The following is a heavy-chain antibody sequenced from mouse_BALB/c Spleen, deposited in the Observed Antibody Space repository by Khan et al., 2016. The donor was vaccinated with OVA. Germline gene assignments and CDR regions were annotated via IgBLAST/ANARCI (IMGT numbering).Heavy chain of an antibody. J-gene: IGHJ4*01. CDR1: GFSLTSYG. CDR3: SKDRGYDAVNY. Sequence: QIQLVQSGPGLVAPSQSLSITCTVSGFSLTSYGVSWFRQPLGKGLVWWGVLWGDGNTNFHSALRSRLSISKHNPKSQVFLKLNSYQTDDTATYYCSKDRGYDAVNYWGQGTTFTVSS. V-gene: IGHV2-3*01. CDR2: LWGDGNT.